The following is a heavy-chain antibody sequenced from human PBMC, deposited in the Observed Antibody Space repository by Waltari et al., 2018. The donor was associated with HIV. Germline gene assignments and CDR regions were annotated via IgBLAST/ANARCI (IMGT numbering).Heavy chain of an antibody. CDR3: TRGLSPRHYFDS. J-gene: IGHJ4*02. CDR2: IYYTGTT. Sequence: QVQLQESGPGLVRPSQTLSLTCTVSNGPISTGGYYWSWVRQHPGKGLEWIGYIYYTGTTYYNPSLKSRVSMSVDTSNDEFSLKLTSVTAADTATYYCTRGLSPRHYFDSWGQGTLVAVSS. V-gene: IGHV4-31*03. CDR1: NGPISTGGYY.